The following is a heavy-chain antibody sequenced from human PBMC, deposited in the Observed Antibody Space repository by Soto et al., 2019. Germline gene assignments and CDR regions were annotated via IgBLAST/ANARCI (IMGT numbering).Heavy chain of an antibody. CDR3: ARLLCLRTSCYTGSRHCFDY. V-gene: IGHV5-51*01. Sequence: GESLKISCKGSGYSFCNYWIAWLRQLPWKGLEWMGIIYPAASDARYSPSFQGQVTISVDNSISTAYLQWSSLKASDTAMYYCARLLCLRTSCYTGSRHCFDYWGQGALVTSPQ. D-gene: IGHD2-2*02. CDR2: IYPAASDA. J-gene: IGHJ4*02. CDR1: GYSFCNYW.